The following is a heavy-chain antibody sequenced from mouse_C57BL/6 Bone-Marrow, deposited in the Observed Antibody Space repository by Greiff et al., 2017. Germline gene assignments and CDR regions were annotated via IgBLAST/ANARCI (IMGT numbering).Heavy chain of an antibody. CDR3: AREGAFITTVVSPFDY. Sequence: QVQLKQSGAELARPGASVKLSCKASGYTFTSYGISWVKQRTGQGLEWIGEIYPRSGNTSYNEKFKGKATLTADKSSSTAYMELRSLTSENSAVYFCAREGAFITTVVSPFDYWGQGTTLTVSS. J-gene: IGHJ2*01. V-gene: IGHV1-81*01. CDR2: IYPRSGNT. D-gene: IGHD1-1*01. CDR1: GYTFTSYG.